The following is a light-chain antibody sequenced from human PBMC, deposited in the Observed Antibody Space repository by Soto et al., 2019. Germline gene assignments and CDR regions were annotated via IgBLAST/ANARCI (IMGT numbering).Light chain of an antibody. CDR2: GAS. Sequence: EIQMNQSASTLSANVGDRVTITCRASESMSNCLAWYQQKPGKAPKLLISGASSLQSGVPSRFSGSASGTEFTLTISSLQPDDIATYYCQQCHRYLTFGQGTKVDI. V-gene: IGKV1-5*01. CDR1: ESMSNC. J-gene: IGKJ1*01. CDR3: QQCHRYLT.